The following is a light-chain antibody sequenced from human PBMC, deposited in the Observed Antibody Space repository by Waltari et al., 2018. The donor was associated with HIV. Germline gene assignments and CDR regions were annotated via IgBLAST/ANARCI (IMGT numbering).Light chain of an antibody. CDR1: QSVLYSSNNKNY. CDR2: WAS. Sequence: DIVMTQSQDSLAVSLGERATINCKSSQSVLYSSNNKNYLAWYQQKPGQPPKLLIYWASTRESGVPDRFSGSGSGTDFTFTISSLQAEDVAVYYCQQYYSTPYTFGQGTKLEIK. J-gene: IGKJ2*01. V-gene: IGKV4-1*01. CDR3: QQYYSTPYT.